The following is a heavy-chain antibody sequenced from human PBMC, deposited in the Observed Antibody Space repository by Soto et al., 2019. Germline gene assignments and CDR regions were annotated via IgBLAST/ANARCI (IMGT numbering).Heavy chain of an antibody. V-gene: IGHV3-30-3*01. CDR2: ISYDGSNK. J-gene: IGHJ6*02. Sequence: QVQLVESGGGVVQPGRSLRLSCAASGFTFSSYAMHWVRQAPGKGLEWVAVISYDGSNKYYADSVKGRFTISRDNSKNTLYLQMNSLRAEDTAVYYCARDRSDSSSWYVSYYYYYGMDVWGQGTTVTVSS. CDR1: GFTFSSYA. CDR3: ARDRSDSSSWYVSYYYYYGMDV. D-gene: IGHD6-13*01.